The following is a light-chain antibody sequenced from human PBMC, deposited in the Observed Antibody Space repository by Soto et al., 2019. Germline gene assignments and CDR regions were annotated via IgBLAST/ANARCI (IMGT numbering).Light chain of an antibody. V-gene: IGKV3-11*01. Sequence: EIVLTQSPATLSLSPGERATLSCRASQTVVTYLAWYQQKPGQTPRLLIYNASTRATGIPARFSGSGSGTDFTLTISSLEPEDSAVYYCQQRNDWPLTFGGGTKVEIK. J-gene: IGKJ4*01. CDR2: NAS. CDR3: QQRNDWPLT. CDR1: QTVVTY.